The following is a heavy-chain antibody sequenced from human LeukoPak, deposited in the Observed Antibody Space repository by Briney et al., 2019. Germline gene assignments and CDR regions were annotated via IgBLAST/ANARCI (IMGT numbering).Heavy chain of an antibody. CDR1: GGSISTSSYY. D-gene: IGHD6-19*01. CDR3: ASFFSSGWYGGFDY. J-gene: IGHJ4*02. V-gene: IGHV4-39*01. CDR2: IYYSGST. Sequence: SETLSLTCTVSGGSISTSSYYWGWIRQPPGKGLEWSGSIYYSGSTYYNPSLKGRVTISVLTSMNQFSLKLSSMTAADTAVYYCASFFSSGWYGGFDYWGQGTLVTVSS.